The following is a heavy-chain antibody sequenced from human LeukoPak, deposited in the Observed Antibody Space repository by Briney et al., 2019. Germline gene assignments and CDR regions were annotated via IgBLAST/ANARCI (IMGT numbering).Heavy chain of an antibody. Sequence: PSETLSLTCAVYGGSFSGYYWSWIRQPPGKGLEWIGEINHSGSTNYNPSLKSRVTISVDTSKNQFSLKLSSVTAADTAVYYCARALSMVRGAHSYWGQGTLVTVSS. V-gene: IGHV4-34*01. J-gene: IGHJ4*02. CDR1: GGSFSGYY. CDR3: ARALSMVRGAHSY. CDR2: INHSGST. D-gene: IGHD3-10*01.